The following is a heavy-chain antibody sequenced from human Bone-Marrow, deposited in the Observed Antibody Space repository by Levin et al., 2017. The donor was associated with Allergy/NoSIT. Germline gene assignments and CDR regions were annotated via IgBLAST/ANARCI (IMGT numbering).Heavy chain of an antibody. CDR1: GFSVSSRA. CDR2: VTNNGGKT. V-gene: IGHV3-23*01. CDR3: AKAHPSNGWPTFEY. D-gene: IGHD6-19*01. J-gene: IGHJ4*02. Sequence: GGSLRLSCAASGFSVSSRAMSWVRQAPGRGLEWVSSVTNNGGKTYYADSVKGRFVISRDDYKNTVDLQMNNLRADDTAMYYCAKAHPSNGWPTFEYWGQGTLVTVSS.